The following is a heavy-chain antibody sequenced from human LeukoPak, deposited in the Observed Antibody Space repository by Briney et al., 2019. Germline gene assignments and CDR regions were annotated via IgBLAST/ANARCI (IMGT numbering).Heavy chain of an antibody. J-gene: IGHJ4*02. CDR1: GGTFTGYY. D-gene: IGHD6-19*01. Sequence: ASVKVSCKASGGTFTGYYMHWVRQAPGQGLEWMGWINPNSGGANYAQKFQGRVTMTRDTSISTAYMELSRLRSDDMAVYYCGAVAGTGTDYWGQGTLVTVSS. CDR3: GAVAGTGTDY. CDR2: INPNSGGA. V-gene: IGHV1-2*02.